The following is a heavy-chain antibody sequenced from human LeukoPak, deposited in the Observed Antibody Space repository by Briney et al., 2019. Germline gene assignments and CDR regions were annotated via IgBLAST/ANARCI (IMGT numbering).Heavy chain of an antibody. D-gene: IGHD3-3*01. J-gene: IGHJ4*02. Sequence: GASVKVSCKVSGYTLTELSMHWVRQAPGKGLEWMGGFDPEDGETIYAQKFQGRVTITADESTSTAYMELSSLRSEDTAVYYCAIGFGIFGVVTMDYWGQGTLVTVSS. V-gene: IGHV1-24*01. CDR1: GYTLTELS. CDR2: FDPEDGET. CDR3: AIGFGIFGVVTMDY.